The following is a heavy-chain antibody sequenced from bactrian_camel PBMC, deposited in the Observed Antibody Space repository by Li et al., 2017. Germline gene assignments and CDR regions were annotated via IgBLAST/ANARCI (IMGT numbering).Heavy chain of an antibody. J-gene: IGHJ4*01. Sequence: VQLVESGGGSVEVGGSLRLTCAHSGATAGSVCTGWFRQPPGTEREVVAVISGDGDNTYYGDSVKDRIIISRDGAKNTLYLQMNSLKPEDAAMYYCKASRSWDCPSASSGYWGQGAQVTVS. CDR2: ISGDGDNT. V-gene: IGHV3S55*01. CDR1: GATAGSVC. CDR3: KASRSWDCPSASSGY. D-gene: IGHD3*01.